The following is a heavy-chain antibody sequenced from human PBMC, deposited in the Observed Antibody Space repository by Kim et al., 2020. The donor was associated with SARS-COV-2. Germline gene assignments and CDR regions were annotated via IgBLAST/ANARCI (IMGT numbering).Heavy chain of an antibody. Sequence: YADSGTDRFTISSDKSRNTLYLQMNSLGAEETAVYYCARDLVVVAATPHDYWGQGTLVTVSS. V-gene: IGHV3-30*01. CDR3: ARDLVVVAATPHDY. J-gene: IGHJ4*02. D-gene: IGHD2-15*01.